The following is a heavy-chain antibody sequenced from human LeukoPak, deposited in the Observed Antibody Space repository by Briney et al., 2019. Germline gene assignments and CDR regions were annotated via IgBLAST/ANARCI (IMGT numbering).Heavy chain of an antibody. CDR2: ISYDGSNK. CDR3: AREAPDYADAFVI. J-gene: IGHJ3*02. D-gene: IGHD4-17*01. Sequence: GGSLRLSCAASGFTFSSYAMHWVRQAPGKGLEWVAVISYDGSNKYYADCVKGRFTISRDNSKNTLYLQMNSLRAEDTAVYYCAREAPDYADAFVIWGQGTMVTVSS. CDR1: GFTFSSYA. V-gene: IGHV3-30*04.